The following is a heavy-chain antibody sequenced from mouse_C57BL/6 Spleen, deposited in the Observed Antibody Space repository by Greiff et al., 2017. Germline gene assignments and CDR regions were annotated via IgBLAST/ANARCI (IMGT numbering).Heavy chain of an antibody. Sequence: QVQLQQPGAELVKPGASVKMSCKASGYTFTSYWITWVKQRPGQGLEWIGDIYPGSGSTNYNEKFKSKATLTVDTSSSTAYMQLSSLTSEDSAVYYCAREITTGGIWLDWGQGTLVTVSA. CDR2: IYPGSGST. V-gene: IGHV1-55*01. CDR1: GYTFTSYW. J-gene: IGHJ3*01. CDR3: AREITTGGIWLD. D-gene: IGHD1-1*01.